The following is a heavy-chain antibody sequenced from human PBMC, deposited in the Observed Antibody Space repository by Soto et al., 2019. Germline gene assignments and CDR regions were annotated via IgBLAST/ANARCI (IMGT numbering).Heavy chain of an antibody. CDR3: AREPVAGPSPSVDL. D-gene: IGHD6-19*01. V-gene: IGHV4-59*01. CDR1: GGSISSYY. CDR2: IYYSGST. J-gene: IGHJ2*01. Sequence: QVQLQESGPGLVKPSETLSLTCTVSGGSISSYYWGWIRQPPGKGLEWIGYIYYSGSTNYNPSLKSRVTISVDTSKNQFSLKLSSVTAADTAVYYCAREPVAGPSPSVDLWGRGTLVTVSS.